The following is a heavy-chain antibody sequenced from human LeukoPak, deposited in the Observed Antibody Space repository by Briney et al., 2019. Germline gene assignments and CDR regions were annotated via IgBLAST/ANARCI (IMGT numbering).Heavy chain of an antibody. D-gene: IGHD5-12*01. Sequence: TGGSLRLSCVASGFTFSDYYMSWIRQAPGKGLEWVSYISSSGSTIYYADSVKGRFTISRDNAKNSLYLQMNSLRAEDTAVYYCARGRSGYADEAICYWGQGTLVTVSS. V-gene: IGHV3-11*01. CDR3: ARGRSGYADEAICY. J-gene: IGHJ4*02. CDR2: ISSSGSTI. CDR1: GFTFSDYY.